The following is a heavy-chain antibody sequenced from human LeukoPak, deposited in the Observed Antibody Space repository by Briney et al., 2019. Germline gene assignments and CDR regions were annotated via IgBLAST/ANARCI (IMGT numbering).Heavy chain of an antibody. CDR1: GFTFSSYW. V-gene: IGHV3-7*03. CDR2: IKQDGSDK. Sequence: GGSLRLSCAASGFTFSSYWMSWVRQAPGKGLEWVANIKQDGSDKYYVDSVKGRFTISRDNTKNSLYLQINSLRAEDTAVYYCARKTVVGSYFDYWGQGTPVTVSS. J-gene: IGHJ4*02. CDR3: ARKTVVGSYFDY. D-gene: IGHD4-23*01.